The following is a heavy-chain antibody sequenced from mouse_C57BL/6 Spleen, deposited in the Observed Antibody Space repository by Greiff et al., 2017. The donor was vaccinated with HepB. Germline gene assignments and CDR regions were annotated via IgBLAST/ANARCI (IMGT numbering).Heavy chain of an antibody. V-gene: IGHV1-82*01. CDR2: IYPGDGDT. Sequence: QVQLQESGPELVKPGASVKISCKASGYAFSSSWMNWVKQRPGKGLEWIGRIYPGDGDTNYNGKFQGKATLTADKSSSTASMQLSSLTSEDSAVYFCARSGCTGPYFDYWGQGTTLTVSS. D-gene: IGHD4-1*01. CDR1: GYAFSSSW. CDR3: ARSGCTGPYFDY. J-gene: IGHJ2*01.